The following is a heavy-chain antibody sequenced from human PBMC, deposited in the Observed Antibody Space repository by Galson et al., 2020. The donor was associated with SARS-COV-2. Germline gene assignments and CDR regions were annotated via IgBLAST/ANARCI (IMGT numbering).Heavy chain of an antibody. CDR1: GYTFTGYY. J-gene: IGHJ6*03. Sequence: ASVKVSCNASGYTFTGYYMHWVRQAPGQRLEWMGRINPNSGGTNYAQKFQVSVTMTRDTSISTAYMELSRLRSDDTAVYYCARDPALRYFDWLLFPAYYMDVWGKGTTVTISS. V-gene: IGHV1-2*06. CDR3: ARDPALRYFDWLLFPAYYMDV. D-gene: IGHD3-9*01. CDR2: INPNSGGT.